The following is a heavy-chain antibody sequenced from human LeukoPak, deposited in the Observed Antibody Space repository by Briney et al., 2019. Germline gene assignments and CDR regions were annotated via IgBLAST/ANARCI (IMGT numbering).Heavy chain of an antibody. V-gene: IGHV3-48*01. Sequence: GGSLRLSCAASGFTFSTYSMKWVRQDPGKGLEWVSYISDSSAMYYADSVRGRFTISRENDKNSLFLQMNSLRAEDTAVYYCARDGGYSGYDADCWGQGTLVTVSS. D-gene: IGHD5-12*01. J-gene: IGHJ4*02. CDR3: ARDGGYSGYDADC. CDR1: GFTFSTYS. CDR2: ISDSSAM.